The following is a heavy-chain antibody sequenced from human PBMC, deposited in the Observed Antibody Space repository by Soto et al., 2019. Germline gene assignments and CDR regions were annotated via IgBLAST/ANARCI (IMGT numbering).Heavy chain of an antibody. V-gene: IGHV1-24*01. CDR1: GYTLTELS. CDR3: ATVSRLGDAAVAGTVY. Sequence: ASVKVSCKVSGYTLTELSMHWVRQAPGKGLEWMGGFDPEDGETIYAQKFQGRVTMTEDTSTDTAYMELSSLRSEDTAVFYFATVSRLGDAAVAGTVYWGQGTLVTVSS. CDR2: FDPEDGET. J-gene: IGHJ4*02. D-gene: IGHD6-19*01.